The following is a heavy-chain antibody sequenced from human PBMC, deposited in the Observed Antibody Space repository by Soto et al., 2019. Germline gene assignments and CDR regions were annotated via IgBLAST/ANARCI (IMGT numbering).Heavy chain of an antibody. CDR1: GFGLSTYA. V-gene: IGHV3-23*01. CDR3: ALPSFGGGCYSPFDY. D-gene: IGHD2-21*02. Sequence: ELQLLESGGGFVQPGGSLRLSCTASGFGLSTYAISWVRQAPGKGLEWVSVISANSGNTDYADSVKGRFTISRDKSENTVLLQMNRLRAEDTAVYYCALPSFGGGCYSPFDYWGQGTLVTVSS. CDR2: ISANSGNT. J-gene: IGHJ4*02.